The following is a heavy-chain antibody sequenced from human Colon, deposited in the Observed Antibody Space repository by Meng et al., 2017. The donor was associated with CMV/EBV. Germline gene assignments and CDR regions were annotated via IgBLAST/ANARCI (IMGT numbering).Heavy chain of an antibody. CDR2: VSRTGGTA. J-gene: IGHJ4*02. V-gene: IGHV3-23*01. D-gene: IGHD6-13*01. Sequence: SGFTFSSYGMSWVRLAPGRGLEWVSAVSRTGGTAYYADSVKGRLTISRDNSKNTLYLQMNSLRAEDTAVYYCAKRGPSSSSWYYFDFRGQGALVTVSS. CDR1: GFTFSSYG. CDR3: AKRGPSSSSWYYFDF.